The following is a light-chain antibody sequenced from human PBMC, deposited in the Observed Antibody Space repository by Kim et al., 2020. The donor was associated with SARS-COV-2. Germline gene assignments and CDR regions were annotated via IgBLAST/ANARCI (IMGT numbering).Light chain of an antibody. CDR1: SSDVGGYND. J-gene: IGLJ1*01. Sequence: QSLSVSGTATSSDVGGYNDVYWYQQHRGKAPTLMICDVSNRPSEVSNHFSGAKADNTASLTISGLQAEEEADYYCSSYTSSSTLDVFGTGTEVTVL. CDR2: DVS. CDR3: SSYTSSSTLDV. V-gene: IGLV2-14*03.